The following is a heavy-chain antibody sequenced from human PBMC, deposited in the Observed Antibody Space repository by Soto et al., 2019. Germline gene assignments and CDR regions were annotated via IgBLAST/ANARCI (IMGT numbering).Heavy chain of an antibody. CDR3: ARQINPSGSHYYYYGMDV. CDR2: IDPSDSYT. D-gene: IGHD1-26*01. V-gene: IGHV5-10-1*01. CDR1: GYSFTSYW. Sequence: GESLKISCKGSGYSFTSYWISWVRQMPGKGLEWMGRIDPSDSYTNYSPSFQGHVAISADKSISTAYLQWSSLKASDTAMYYCARQINPSGSHYYYYGMDVWGQGTTVTVSS. J-gene: IGHJ6*02.